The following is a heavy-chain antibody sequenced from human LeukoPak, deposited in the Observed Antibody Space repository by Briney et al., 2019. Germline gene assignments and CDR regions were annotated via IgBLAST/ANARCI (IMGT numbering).Heavy chain of an antibody. Sequence: ASVKVSCKASGYTFTSYYMHWVRQAPGQGLEWMGWINPNSGGTNYAQKFQGRVTMTRDTSISTAYMELSRLRSDDTAVYYCASGRRCSSTSCYPVGYWGQGTLVTVSS. J-gene: IGHJ4*02. CDR1: GYTFTSYY. V-gene: IGHV1-2*02. CDR3: ASGRRCSSTSCYPVGY. D-gene: IGHD2-2*01. CDR2: INPNSGGT.